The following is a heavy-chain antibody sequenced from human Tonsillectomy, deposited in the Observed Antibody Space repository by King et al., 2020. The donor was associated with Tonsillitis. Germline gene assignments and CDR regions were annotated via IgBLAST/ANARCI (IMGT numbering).Heavy chain of an antibody. CDR2: INHSGST. D-gene: IGHD3-3*01. CDR3: SRGASDFYCYYMDV. J-gene: IGHJ6*03. V-gene: IGHV4-34*01. Sequence: VQLQQWGAGLLKPSETLSLTCAVYGGSFSGYYWNWIRQPPGKGLEWIGEINHSGSTNYNPSLKSRVTLSVDTSKNQFSLRLSSVTAADTPVYYCSRGASDFYCYYMDVWGEGTTVTVSS. CDR1: GGSFSGYY.